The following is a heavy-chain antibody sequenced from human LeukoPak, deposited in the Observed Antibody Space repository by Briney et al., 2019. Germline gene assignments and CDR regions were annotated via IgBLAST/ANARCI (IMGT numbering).Heavy chain of an antibody. CDR3: AKDHRGIVDY. J-gene: IGHJ4*02. CDR1: GFTFSSYA. CDR2: FSGSGGTT. V-gene: IGHV3-23*01. Sequence: PGGSLRLSCAASGFTFSSYAMNWVRQAPGRGLEWVSGFSGSGGTTYYADSVKGRFTISRDNSKNTLYLQMNSLRAEDTAVYYCAKDHRGIVDYYGQGTLVTVSS. D-gene: IGHD3-3*02.